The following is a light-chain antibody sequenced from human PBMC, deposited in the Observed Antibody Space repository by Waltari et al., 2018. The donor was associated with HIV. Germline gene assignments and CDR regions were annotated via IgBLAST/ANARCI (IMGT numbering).Light chain of an antibody. Sequence: DIEMTQSPSTLSASIGDRVSITCRASQNVGDWLAWYQQKPGKAPSLLISKTSTLQIGVPTNFSGSRSGTHFTHTITGLRRDDFATYYCQQYSFFPVTFGQGTK. CDR2: KTS. J-gene: IGKJ2*01. V-gene: IGKV1-5*03. CDR1: QNVGDW. CDR3: QQYSFFPVT.